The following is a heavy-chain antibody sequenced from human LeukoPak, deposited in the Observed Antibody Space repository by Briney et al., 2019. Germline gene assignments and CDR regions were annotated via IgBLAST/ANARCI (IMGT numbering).Heavy chain of an antibody. CDR1: GFTFSSYS. CDR2: ISSGSSHI. Sequence: GGSLRLSCAASGFTFSSYSMNWVRQAPGKGLEWVSSISSGSSHIHYADSVKGRFTISRDNAKNSLYLQMNSLRAEDTAAYYCARGIVPAAIPFDYWGQGTLVTVSS. CDR3: ARGIVPAAIPFDY. D-gene: IGHD2-2*01. V-gene: IGHV3-21*04. J-gene: IGHJ4*02.